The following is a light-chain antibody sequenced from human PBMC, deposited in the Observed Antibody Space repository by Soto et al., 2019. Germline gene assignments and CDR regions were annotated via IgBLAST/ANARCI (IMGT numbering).Light chain of an antibody. CDR1: QSVSSN. Sequence: EIVMTRSPATLSVSPGERATLSCRASQSVSSNLAWYQQKPGQAPRLLIYGASTRATDIPGRFSGSGSGTEFTLTISSLQSEDFAVYYCQQYNNWPLFTFGPGTKVDIK. V-gene: IGKV3-15*01. CDR2: GAS. CDR3: QQYNNWPLFT. J-gene: IGKJ3*01.